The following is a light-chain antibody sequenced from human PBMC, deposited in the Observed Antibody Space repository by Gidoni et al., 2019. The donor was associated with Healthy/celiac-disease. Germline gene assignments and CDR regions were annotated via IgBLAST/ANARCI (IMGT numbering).Light chain of an antibody. CDR2: AAS. CDR1: QSISSY. V-gene: IGKV1-39*01. CDR3: QPSYSTPYP. Sequence: DIQMTQSPSSLSASVGDRVTITCRASQSISSYLNWYQQKPGKAPKLLIYAASSLQSGVPSRFIVIGSWTDFTLTISSLQPEDFATYYCQPSYSTPYPFGQGTKLEIK. J-gene: IGKJ2*01.